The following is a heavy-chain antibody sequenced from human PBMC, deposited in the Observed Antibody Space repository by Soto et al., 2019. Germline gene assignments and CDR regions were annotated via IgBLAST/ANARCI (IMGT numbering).Heavy chain of an antibody. CDR2: IIPIFGTP. CDR3: ATNEGRDGYSFDY. J-gene: IGHJ4*02. V-gene: IGHV1-69*13. D-gene: IGHD5-12*01. CDR1: GVTFSRQD. Sequence: SVKVSCKASGVTFSRQDMRWVRQAPGQGPEWMGGIIPIFGTPQYAEKFQDRVTITAYESTSTAYMELSSLTSEDTALYYCATNEGRDGYSFDYWGQGTLVTVSS.